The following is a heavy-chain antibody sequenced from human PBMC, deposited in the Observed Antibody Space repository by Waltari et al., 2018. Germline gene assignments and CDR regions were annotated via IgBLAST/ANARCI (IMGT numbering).Heavy chain of an antibody. CDR1: GGTFSSYA. CDR2: VIPIFGIA. V-gene: IGHV1-69*15. J-gene: IGHJ4*02. CDR3: AKYQQWLGFFFDY. D-gene: IGHD6-19*01. Sequence: QVQLVQSGAEVKKPGSSVRVSCKASGGTFSSYAISWVRQGPGQGIEWMGRVIPIFGIANYAQKFQGRVTITADESTSTAYMELSSLRSEDTAVYYCAKYQQWLGFFFDYWGQGTLVTVSS.